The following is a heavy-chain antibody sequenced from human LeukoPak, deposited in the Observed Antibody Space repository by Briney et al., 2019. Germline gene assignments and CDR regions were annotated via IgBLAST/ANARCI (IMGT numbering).Heavy chain of an antibody. D-gene: IGHD3-10*01. J-gene: IGHJ4*02. CDR1: RFTFSDYA. Sequence: GGSLRISCAASRFTFSDYAMTWVRLAPGKGLEFVSSISGSGDTTYYADSVKGRFTISRDNSKDTLYLQMDSLTADDTATYYCAKPFYYGSGSYYGNFLHWGQGTLVTVSS. V-gene: IGHV3-23*01. CDR2: ISGSGDTT. CDR3: AKPFYYGSGSYYGNFLH.